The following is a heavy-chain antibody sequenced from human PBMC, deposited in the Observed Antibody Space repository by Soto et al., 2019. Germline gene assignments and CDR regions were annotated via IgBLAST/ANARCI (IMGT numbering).Heavy chain of an antibody. CDR3: ARAVGDPLYYLDY. J-gene: IGHJ4*02. CDR1: SDSISSYY. CDR2: TDYSGNT. D-gene: IGHD6-19*01. Sequence: QVQLQESGPGLVRPSETLSLTCTVSSDSISSYYWIWIRQSPGKGLEWIGYTDYSGNTNYNPSLKSRVTISGDTSKNQFSLTQSSVTAADTAVYYCARAVGDPLYYLDYWGQGTLVTVSS. V-gene: IGHV4-59*08.